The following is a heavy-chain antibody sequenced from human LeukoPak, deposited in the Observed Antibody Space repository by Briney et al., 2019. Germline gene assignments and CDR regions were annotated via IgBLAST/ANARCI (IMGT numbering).Heavy chain of an antibody. D-gene: IGHD2-2*01. CDR2: IYSGDRT. Sequence: PGGSLRLSCEGSGFSFSSYWMTWVRQAPGKGLEWVSIIYSGDRTYYTDSVKGRFTISRDNSKNTMYLQMNSLRAEDTAVYYCARVRTGAYCSSANCYRSGGRWFDPWGQGTLVTVSS. V-gene: IGHV3-53*01. CDR1: GFSFSSYW. CDR3: ARVRTGAYCSSANCYRSGGRWFDP. J-gene: IGHJ5*02.